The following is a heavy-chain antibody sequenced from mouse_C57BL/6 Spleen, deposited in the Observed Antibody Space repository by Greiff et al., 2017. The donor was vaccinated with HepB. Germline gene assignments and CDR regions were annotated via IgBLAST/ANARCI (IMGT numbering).Heavy chain of an antibody. CDR3: ARYGNYVYFDY. CDR1: GYTFTSYW. CDR2: INPSNGGT. Sequence: VKLKQPGTELVKPGASVKLSCKASGYTFTSYWMHWVKQRPGQGLEWIGNINPSNGGTNYNEKFKSKATLTVDKSSSTAYMQLSSLTSEDSAVYYCARYGNYVYFDYWGQGTTLTVSS. V-gene: IGHV1-53*01. D-gene: IGHD2-1*01. J-gene: IGHJ2*01.